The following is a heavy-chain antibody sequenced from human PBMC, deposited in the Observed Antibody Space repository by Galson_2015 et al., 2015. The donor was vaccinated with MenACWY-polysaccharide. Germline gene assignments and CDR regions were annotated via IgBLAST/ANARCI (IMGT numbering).Heavy chain of an antibody. D-gene: IGHD4/OR15-4a*01. V-gene: IGHV3-30*18. CDR2: ISSDGGTQ. CDR1: GFILSNYG. Sequence: SLRLSCAASGFILSNYGMQWVRQPPGRGLQWVAVISSDGGTQYYADSVKGRFTISRDTSKNMLHLQMNSLRPEDTAVYYCVKESGIPQYGAFFDYWGQGTVVTVSS. CDR3: VKESGIPQYGAFFDY. J-gene: IGHJ4*02.